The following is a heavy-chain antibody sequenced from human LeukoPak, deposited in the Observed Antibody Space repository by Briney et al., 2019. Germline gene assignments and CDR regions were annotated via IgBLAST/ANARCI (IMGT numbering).Heavy chain of an antibody. V-gene: IGHV3-20*04. Sequence: RSLRLSCAASGFTFDDYGMSWVRQAPGKGLEWVSGINWNGGSTGYADSVKGRFTISRDSAKNSLYLQMNSLRAEDTALYYCARGSTYYYDSSGYYFIDYWGQGTLVTVSS. D-gene: IGHD3-22*01. CDR3: ARGSTYYYDSSGYYFIDY. J-gene: IGHJ4*02. CDR2: INWNGGST. CDR1: GFTFDDYG.